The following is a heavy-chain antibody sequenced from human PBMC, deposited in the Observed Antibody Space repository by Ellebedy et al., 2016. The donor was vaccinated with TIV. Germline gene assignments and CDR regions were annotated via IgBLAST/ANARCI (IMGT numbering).Heavy chain of an antibody. V-gene: IGHV3-23*01. CDR1: EFTFSNYA. CDR2: ISNHSHNT. J-gene: IGHJ6*02. CDR3: AKGRGSSVIDYRYYGMDV. D-gene: IGHD2-21*01. Sequence: GGSLRLSXAASEFTFSNYAMTWVRQAPGKGLEWVSGISNHSHNTYYVDSVKGRFTISRDNSKNMLYLKMNSLRAEDTALYYCAKGRGSSVIDYRYYGMDVWGQGTMVTVSS.